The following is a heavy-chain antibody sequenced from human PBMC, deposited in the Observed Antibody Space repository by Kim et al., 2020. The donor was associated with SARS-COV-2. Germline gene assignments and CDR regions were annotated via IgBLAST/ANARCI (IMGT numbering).Heavy chain of an antibody. CDR1: GGSFSGYY. CDR2: INHSGST. Sequence: SETLSLTCAVYGGSFSGYYWSWIRQPPGKGLEWIGEINHSGSTNYNPSLKSRVTISVDTSKNQFSLKLSSVTAADTAVYYCARVSRRWLRYYYGMDVWGQGTTVTVSS. J-gene: IGHJ6*02. CDR3: ARVSRRWLRYYYGMDV. D-gene: IGHD5-12*01. V-gene: IGHV4-34*01.